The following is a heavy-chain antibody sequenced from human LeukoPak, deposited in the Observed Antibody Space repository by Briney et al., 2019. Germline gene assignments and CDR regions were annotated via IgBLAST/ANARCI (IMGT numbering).Heavy chain of an antibody. CDR1: GYTFTSYG. D-gene: IGHD3-9*01. V-gene: IGHV1-18*01. J-gene: IGHJ6*03. Sequence: ASVKVSCKASGYTFTSYGISWVRQAPGQGLEWMGWISAYNGNTNYAQKLQGRVTMTTDTSTSTAYMELRSLRSDDTAVYYCARAYDILTGTTNYYYYMDVWGKGTTVTISS. CDR3: ARAYDILTGTTNYYYYMDV. CDR2: ISAYNGNT.